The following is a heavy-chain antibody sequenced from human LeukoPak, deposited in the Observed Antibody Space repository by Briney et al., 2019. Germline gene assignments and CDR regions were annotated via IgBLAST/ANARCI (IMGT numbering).Heavy chain of an antibody. D-gene: IGHD6-13*01. CDR1: GGSISSYY. CDR2: IYYSGST. Sequence: PSETLSLTCTVSGGSISSYYWSWIRQPPGKGLEWIGYIYYSGSTNYNPSLKSRGTISVDTSKNQFSLKLSSVTAADTAVYYCARGGSSWYYFDYWGQGTLVTVSS. V-gene: IGHV4-59*08. CDR3: ARGGSSWYYFDY. J-gene: IGHJ4*02.